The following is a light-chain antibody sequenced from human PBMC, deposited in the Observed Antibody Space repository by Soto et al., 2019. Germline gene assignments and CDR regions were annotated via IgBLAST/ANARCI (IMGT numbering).Light chain of an antibody. CDR1: KLGDKY. V-gene: IGLV3-1*01. Sequence: YELTQPPSVSVSPGQTASITCSGDKLGDKYACWYQQKPGQSPVLVIYQDSKRPSGIPERFSGSNSGNTATLTISGTQAMDEADYYCQAWDRSTRVVFGGGTKLTVL. CDR3: QAWDRSTRVV. CDR2: QDS. J-gene: IGLJ2*01.